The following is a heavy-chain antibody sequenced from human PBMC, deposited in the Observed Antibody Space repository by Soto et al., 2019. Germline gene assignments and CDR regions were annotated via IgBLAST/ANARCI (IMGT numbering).Heavy chain of an antibody. V-gene: IGHV1-18*01. D-gene: IGHD3-22*01. Sequence: VASVKVSFKTSGYTFTRYGISWVRQAPGQGLEWMGWISVHNGNTKYAQKLQGRVTMTTDTSTSTAYMELRSLRSDDTAVYYCARYYYDSKTFDYWGQGTLVTVSS. CDR1: GYTFTRYG. CDR2: ISVHNGNT. CDR3: ARYYYDSKTFDY. J-gene: IGHJ4*02.